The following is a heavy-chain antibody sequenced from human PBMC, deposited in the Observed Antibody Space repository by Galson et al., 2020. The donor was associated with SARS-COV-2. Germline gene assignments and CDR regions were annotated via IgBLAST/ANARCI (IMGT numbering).Heavy chain of an antibody. J-gene: IGHJ4*02. CDR1: GVSITTSNW. V-gene: IGHV4-4*02. Sequence: TLSLTCAVSGVSITTSNWWTWVRQPPGMGLEWIGENHHSGSTRHNPSLKGRVTISVDKSKNQFSLNLSSVTAADTALYYCARVSYTSSSGSLFDYWGQGALVTVSS. D-gene: IGHD6-6*01. CDR3: ARVSYTSSSGSLFDY. CDR2: NHHSGST.